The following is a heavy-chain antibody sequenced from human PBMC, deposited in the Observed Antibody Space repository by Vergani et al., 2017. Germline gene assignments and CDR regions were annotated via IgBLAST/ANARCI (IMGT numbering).Heavy chain of an antibody. CDR3: ARDGIQLWAQYYYYYYRDV. Sequence: VQLVQSGAEVKKPGASVKVSCKASGYTFTSYDINWVRQATGQGLEWMGWMNPNSGNTGYAQKFQGRVAMTRETSVSTAYMELSRLRSDDTAVYYCARDGIQLWAQYYYYYYRDVWGKGP. J-gene: IGHJ6*03. V-gene: IGHV1-8*01. D-gene: IGHD5-18*01. CDR1: GYTFTSYD. CDR2: MNPNSGNT.